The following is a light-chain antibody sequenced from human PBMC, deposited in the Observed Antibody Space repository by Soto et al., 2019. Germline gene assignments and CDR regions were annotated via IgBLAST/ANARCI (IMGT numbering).Light chain of an antibody. V-gene: IGLV2-23*02. Sequence: QSVLTQPASVSGSPGQSITISCTGTSSDVGKYNLVSWYQQHPGKVPELIIYEVSKRPSGVSDRFYGSKSGGTASLTVSGLQAEDEADYYCCSYAGSSFYVFGSGTKVTVL. J-gene: IGLJ1*01. CDR1: SSDVGKYNL. CDR3: CSYAGSSFYV. CDR2: EVS.